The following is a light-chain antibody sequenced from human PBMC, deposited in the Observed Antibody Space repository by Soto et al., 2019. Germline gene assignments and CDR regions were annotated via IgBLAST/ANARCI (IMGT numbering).Light chain of an antibody. CDR3: QQYNNWPRA. CDR2: GAS. J-gene: IGKJ4*01. Sequence: EIVMTQSPATLSVSPGERVTLSCRASQSVSSNLAWYQQKPGQAPRLLIYGASTRATGIPDRFSGSGSGTELTLTISSLQSEDFAVYYCQQYNNWPRAFGGGTQVEIK. CDR1: QSVSSN. V-gene: IGKV3-15*01.